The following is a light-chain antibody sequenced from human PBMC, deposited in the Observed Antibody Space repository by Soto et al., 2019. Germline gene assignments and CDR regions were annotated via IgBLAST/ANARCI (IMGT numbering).Light chain of an antibody. V-gene: IGLV2-14*01. Sequence: QSALTQPASVSGSPGQSITISCTGTSSDVGGYNYVSWYQQHPGKAPKLMIYDVSYRPSGVSNRFSGSKSANTASLTISGLQAEDEADYFCMSYISTNTHVVFGTGTKLTVL. CDR2: DVS. CDR3: MSYISTNTHVV. CDR1: SSDVGGYNY. J-gene: IGLJ1*01.